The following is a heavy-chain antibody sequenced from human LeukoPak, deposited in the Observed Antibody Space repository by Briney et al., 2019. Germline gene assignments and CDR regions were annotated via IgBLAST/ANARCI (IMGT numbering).Heavy chain of an antibody. J-gene: IGHJ4*02. CDR3: ARHEPPRRGYYYDSSGYSGFDY. Sequence: PSETLSLTCTVSGGSISSYYWSWIRQPPGKGLEWIGYIYYSGSTNYNPSLKSRVTISVDTSKNQFSLKLSSVTAADTAVYYCARHEPPRRGYYYDSSGYSGFDYWGQGTLVTVSS. CDR2: IYYSGST. CDR1: GGSISSYY. V-gene: IGHV4-59*08. D-gene: IGHD3-22*01.